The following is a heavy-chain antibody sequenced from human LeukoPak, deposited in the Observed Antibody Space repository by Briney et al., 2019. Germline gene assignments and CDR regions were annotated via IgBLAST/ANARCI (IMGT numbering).Heavy chain of an antibody. CDR1: GFPLSSYA. CDR2: TSSSDHGT. V-gene: IGHV3-23*01. D-gene: IGHD2-15*01. J-gene: IGHJ4*02. CDR3: ARAPVTSCRGAFCYPFDY. Sequence: GGSLRLSCAASGFPLSSYAMSWVRQGPGKGLEWVAATSSSDHGTYHADSVRGRFTISRDNSKNTLYLQMNRLRVEDAAVYYCARAPVTSCRGAFCYPFDYWGQGTLVTVSS.